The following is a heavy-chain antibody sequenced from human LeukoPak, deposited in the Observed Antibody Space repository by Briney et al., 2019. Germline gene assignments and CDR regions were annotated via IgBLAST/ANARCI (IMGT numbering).Heavy chain of an antibody. CDR1: GGSFSGYY. J-gene: IGHJ6*02. CDR2: INHSGST. D-gene: IGHD3-22*01. V-gene: IGHV4-34*01. Sequence: SETLSLTCAVYGGSFSGYYWSWIRQPPGKGLEWIGEINHSGSTNYNPSLKSRVTISVDTSKNQFSLKLSSVTAADTAVYYCARGVVVITLRYCYYGMDVWGQGTTVTVSS. CDR3: ARGVVVITLRYCYYGMDV.